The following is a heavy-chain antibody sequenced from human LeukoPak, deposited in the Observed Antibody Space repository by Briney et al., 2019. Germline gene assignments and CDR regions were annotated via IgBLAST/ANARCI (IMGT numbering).Heavy chain of an antibody. Sequence: PGRSLRLSCAASGFTFSTCEMNWVRQAPGKGLEWVSYISSSGGSIYYADSVKGRFTISRDNVKNSLYLQMNSLRAEDTAIYYCAREGCSGGNCYIDYWGQGTLVTVSS. CDR2: ISSSGGSI. J-gene: IGHJ4*02. CDR3: AREGCSGGNCYIDY. V-gene: IGHV3-48*03. CDR1: GFTFSTCE. D-gene: IGHD2-15*01.